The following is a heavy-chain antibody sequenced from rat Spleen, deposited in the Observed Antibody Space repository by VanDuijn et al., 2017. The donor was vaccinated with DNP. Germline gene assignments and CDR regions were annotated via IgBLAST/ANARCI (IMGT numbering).Heavy chain of an antibody. Sequence: QVQLKESGPGLVQPSQTLSLTCTVSGFSLTSYGVSWVRQPPGKGLEWIAAISSGGSTYYNSVFKSRLSISRDTSRSQVLLKMNSLQTEDSAIYFCSRDLIIRDTTSAMDVWGQGTSVTVSS. CDR1: GFSLTSYG. CDR2: ISSGGST. V-gene: IGHV2S12*01. J-gene: IGHJ4*01. CDR3: SRDLIIRDTTSAMDV. D-gene: IGHD4-3*01.